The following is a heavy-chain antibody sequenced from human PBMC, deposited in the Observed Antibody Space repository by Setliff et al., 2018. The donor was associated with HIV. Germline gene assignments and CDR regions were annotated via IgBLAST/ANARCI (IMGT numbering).Heavy chain of an antibody. J-gene: IGHJ4*02. D-gene: IGHD3-22*01. V-gene: IGHV1-18*01. CDR2: ISAYTSNK. CDR3: ARFPNPSQIVVVMPPDY. Sequence: ASVKVSCKASGYTFTSYDINWVRQAPGQGLEWMGWISAYTSNKNYAQKFQDRLTMTTDTSTSTAYMELRSLRSDDTAVYYCARFPNPSQIVVVMPPDYWGQGTLVTVSS. CDR1: GYTFTSYD.